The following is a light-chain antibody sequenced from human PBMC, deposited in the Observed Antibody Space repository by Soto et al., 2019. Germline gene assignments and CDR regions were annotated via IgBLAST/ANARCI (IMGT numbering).Light chain of an antibody. V-gene: IGLV2-8*01. Sequence: QSALTQPPSASGSPGQSVAISCTGTSSDVGGYNSVSWYQQHPGKAPKLMIYEVNKRPSGVPDRFSGSKSGNTASLTVSGLQAEDEADYYCSSYAGSYTYVFGTGTKVTVL. CDR2: EVN. CDR3: SSYAGSYTYV. J-gene: IGLJ1*01. CDR1: SSDVGGYNS.